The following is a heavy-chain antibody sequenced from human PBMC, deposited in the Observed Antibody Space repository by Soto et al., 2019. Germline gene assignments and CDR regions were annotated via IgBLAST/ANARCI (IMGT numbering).Heavy chain of an antibody. Sequence: QVQLVQSGAEVKKPGASVKVSCKTSGYTFTNYAISWVRQAPGQGLEGMGWISVYNGNTNYAQKLQGRVTLTTDTSTSTAYMELRSLRSDDTAVYYCVSNYFDYWGQGTLVTVSS. CDR3: VSNYFDY. CDR2: ISVYNGNT. CDR1: GYTFTNYA. V-gene: IGHV1-18*01. D-gene: IGHD6-13*01. J-gene: IGHJ4*02.